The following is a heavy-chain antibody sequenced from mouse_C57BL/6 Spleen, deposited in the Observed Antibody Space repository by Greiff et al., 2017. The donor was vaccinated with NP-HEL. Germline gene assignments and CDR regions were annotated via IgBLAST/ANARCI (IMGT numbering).Heavy chain of an antibody. CDR3: ARRGTGSSYFYFDY. V-gene: IGHV1-39*01. CDR2: INPNYGTT. CDR1: GYSFTDYN. D-gene: IGHD1-1*01. J-gene: IGHJ2*01. Sequence: VQLQQPGAELVKPGASVKLSCKASGYSFTDYNMNWVKQSNGKSLEWIGVINPNYGTTSYNQKFKGKATLTVDQSSSTAYMQLNSLTSEDSAVYYCARRGTGSSYFYFDYWGQGTTLTVSS.